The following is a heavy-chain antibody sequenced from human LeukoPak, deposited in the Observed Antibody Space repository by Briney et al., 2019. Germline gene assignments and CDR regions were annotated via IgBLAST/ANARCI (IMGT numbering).Heavy chain of an antibody. CDR3: ASSKPDLPAVGSHDAFDI. J-gene: IGHJ3*02. Sequence: PGGSLRLSCAASGFTFSSYWMHWVRQAPGKGLEWVSYISSSGSIIYYADSVKGRFTISRDNAKNSLYLQMNSLRAEDTAVYYCASSKPDLPAVGSHDAFDIWGQGTMVTVSS. D-gene: IGHD6-13*01. CDR1: GFTFSSYW. CDR2: ISSSGSII. V-gene: IGHV3-48*04.